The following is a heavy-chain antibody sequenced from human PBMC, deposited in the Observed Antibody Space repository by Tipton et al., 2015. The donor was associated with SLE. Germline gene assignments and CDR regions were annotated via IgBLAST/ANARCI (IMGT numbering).Heavy chain of an antibody. CDR3: GRFRSSWSYFDY. CDR1: GDSISSSSYY. D-gene: IGHD6-13*01. CDR2: MYYSGNT. Sequence: TLSLTCTVSGDSISSSSYYWGWFRQPPGKGLEWIGGMYYSGNTYYNPALKSRVTISVDTSKNQLSLKLTSVTAADTAVYYCGRFRSSWSYFDYWGQGTLVTVSS. V-gene: IGHV4-39*07. J-gene: IGHJ4*02.